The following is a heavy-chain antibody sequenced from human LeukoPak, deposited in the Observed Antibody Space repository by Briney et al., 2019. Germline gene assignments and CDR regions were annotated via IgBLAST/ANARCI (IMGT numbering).Heavy chain of an antibody. D-gene: IGHD4-17*01. V-gene: IGHV3-30*03. J-gene: IGHJ3*02. CDR3: ASKFEGYGDFHDAFDI. CDR1: GFTFHNNG. Sequence: PGGSLRLSCAASGFTFHNNGMSWVRQAPGKGLEWVAVISYDGSNKYCADSVKGRFTISRDNTKNTLYLQMNSLRAEDTAVYYCASKFEGYGDFHDAFDIWGQGTMVTVSS. CDR2: ISYDGSNK.